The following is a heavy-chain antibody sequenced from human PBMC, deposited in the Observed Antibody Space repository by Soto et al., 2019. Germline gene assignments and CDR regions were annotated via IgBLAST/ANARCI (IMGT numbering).Heavy chain of an antibody. CDR3: ARTHLWFGESEYYFDY. CDR1: GYTFTGYY. J-gene: IGHJ4*02. CDR2: INPNSGGT. D-gene: IGHD3-10*01. Sequence: ASVKVSCKASGYTFTGYYMHWVRQAPGQGLEWMGWINPNSGGTNYAQRFQGWVTMTRDTSISTAYMELSRLRSDDTAVYYCARTHLWFGESEYYFDYWGQGTLVTVSS. V-gene: IGHV1-2*04.